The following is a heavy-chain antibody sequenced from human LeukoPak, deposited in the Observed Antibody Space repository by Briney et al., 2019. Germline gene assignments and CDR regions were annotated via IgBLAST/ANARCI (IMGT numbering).Heavy chain of an antibody. V-gene: IGHV1-2*02. CDR3: ARTVVGAPEYYYYGMDV. CDR1: GYTFTDYY. D-gene: IGHD1-26*01. J-gene: IGHJ6*02. Sequence: ASVKVSCKASGYTFTDYYMHWVRQAPGHGLEWMGWIYPDSGGTNYAQKFQGRVTMTRDTSISTAYMELSRLRSDDTAVYYCARTVVGAPEYYYYGMDVWGQGTTVTVSS. CDR2: IYPDSGGT.